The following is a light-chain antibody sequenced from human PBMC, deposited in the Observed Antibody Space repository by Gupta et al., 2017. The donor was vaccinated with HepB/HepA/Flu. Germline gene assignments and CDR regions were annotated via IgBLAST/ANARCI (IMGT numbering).Light chain of an antibody. V-gene: IGLV2-14*01. CDR2: EFS. CDR3: CSYTSSSTLGVV. Sequence: QSALTQPASVSGSPGQSIIISCPGTRSNVGGYNYVSWYQQHPGKAPKLMIYEFSNRPSGVSNRFSGSNSGNTASLTISGLQAEDEDDYYCCSYTSSSTLGVVFGGGTKLTVL. J-gene: IGLJ2*01. CDR1: RSNVGGYNY.